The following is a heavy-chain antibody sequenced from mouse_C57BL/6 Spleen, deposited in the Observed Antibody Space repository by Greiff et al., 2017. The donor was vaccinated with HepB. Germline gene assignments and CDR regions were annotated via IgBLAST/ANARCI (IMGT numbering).Heavy chain of an antibody. CDR3: AVRSNGAMDY. CDR1: GYTFTSYW. V-gene: IGHV1-55*01. D-gene: IGHD2-5*01. J-gene: IGHJ4*01. Sequence: QVQLQQPGAELVKPGASVKMSCTASGYTFTSYWITWVQQRPGQGLEWIGVIYPGSGSTNYNEKFKSKATLTVDTSSSTAYMQLSSLTSEDSAVYDCAVRSNGAMDYWGQGTSVTVSS. CDR2: IYPGSGST.